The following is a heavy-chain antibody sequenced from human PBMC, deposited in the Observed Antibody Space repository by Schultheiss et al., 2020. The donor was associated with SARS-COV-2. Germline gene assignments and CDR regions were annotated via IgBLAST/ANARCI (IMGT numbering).Heavy chain of an antibody. J-gene: IGHJ4*02. CDR2: IYYSGST. V-gene: IGHV4-61*01. Sequence: SQTLSLTCTVSGGSVSSGSYYWSWIRQPPGKGLEWIGYIYYSGSTNYNPSLKSRVTISVDTPKNQFSLKLSSVTAADTAVYYCAKDIRSNYGSGWYGLAYYFDSWGQGTLVTVSS. CDR1: GGSVSSGSYY. CDR3: AKDIRSNYGSGWYGLAYYFDS. D-gene: IGHD6-19*01.